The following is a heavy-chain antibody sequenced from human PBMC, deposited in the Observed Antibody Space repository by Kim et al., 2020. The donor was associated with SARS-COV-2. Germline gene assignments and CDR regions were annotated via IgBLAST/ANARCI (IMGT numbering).Heavy chain of an antibody. D-gene: IGHD1-26*01. V-gene: IGHV1-24*01. J-gene: IGHJ3*02. CDR3: ATSYRAEAFDI. Sequence: IYAQKFQGRVSMTEDTSTDTAYMELSSLRSEDTAVYYCATSYRAEAFDIWGQGTMVTVSS.